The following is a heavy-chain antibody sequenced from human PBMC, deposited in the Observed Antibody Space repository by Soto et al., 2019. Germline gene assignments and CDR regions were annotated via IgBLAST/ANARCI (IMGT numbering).Heavy chain of an antibody. CDR1: GGSISSVGHY. D-gene: IGHD6-25*01. CDR2: IYYSGST. Sequence: SETLSLTCSVSGGSISSVGHYWTWIRQQPGKGLEWIGYIYYSGSTDYNPSLKSRVTISVDRSKNQFSLNLSSVTAADTAIYYCARESGGYDSYTRYGLDVWGQGTTVTVSS. J-gene: IGHJ6*02. V-gene: IGHV4-31*03. CDR3: ARESGGYDSYTRYGLDV.